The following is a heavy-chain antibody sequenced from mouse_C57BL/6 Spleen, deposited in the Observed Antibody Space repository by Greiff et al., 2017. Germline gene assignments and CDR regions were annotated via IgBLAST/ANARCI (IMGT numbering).Heavy chain of an antibody. CDR1: GYSFTGYY. CDR2: INPSTGGT. V-gene: IGHV1-42*01. J-gene: IGHJ2*01. CDR3: ARGLISTVVADFDY. Sequence: EVQVVESGPELVKPGASVKISCKASGYSFTGYYMNWVKQSPEKSLEWIGEINPSTGGTTYNQKFKAKATLTVDKSSSTAYMQLKSLTSEDSAVYYCARGLISTVVADFDYWGQGTTLTVSS. D-gene: IGHD1-1*01.